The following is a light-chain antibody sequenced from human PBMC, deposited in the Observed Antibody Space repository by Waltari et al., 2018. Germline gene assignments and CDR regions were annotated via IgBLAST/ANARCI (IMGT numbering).Light chain of an antibody. CDR2: DVS. J-gene: IGLJ1*01. CDR3: SSYTSSSTRV. V-gene: IGLV2-14*03. Sequence: QSALTQPASVSGSPGQSIPISCPGTSSDVGGYTSVSWYQQHPGKPPQLMIYDVSNRPSGVSNRFSGSKSGNTASLTISGLQAEDEADYYCSSYTSSSTRVFGTGTKVTVL. CDR1: SSDVGGYTS.